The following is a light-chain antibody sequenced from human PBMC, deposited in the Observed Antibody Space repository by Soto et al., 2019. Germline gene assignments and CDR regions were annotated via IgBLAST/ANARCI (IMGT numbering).Light chain of an antibody. Sequence: EVVWTPSRDTHSWCPGWTATLSCMASHSVDRYVAWYQQKVGQAPRLLIYDAYSRATGVGARFTGSGSATDFSLTTTSLEPEDFAVYYCQQRRKWPSTFGPGTKVDI. CDR3: QQRRKWPST. V-gene: IGKV3-11*01. CDR1: HSVDRY. CDR2: DAY. J-gene: IGKJ2*02.